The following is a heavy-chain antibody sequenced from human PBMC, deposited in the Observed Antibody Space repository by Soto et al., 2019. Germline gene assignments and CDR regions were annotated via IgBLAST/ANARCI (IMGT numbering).Heavy chain of an antibody. CDR1: GFTFSNCA. D-gene: IGHD3-3*01. Sequence: EMQLLESGGGLIQPGGSLRLSCAASGFTFSNCAMSWVRQAPGKGLEWVSGISGSGGSTYYADSVQGRFTISRDNSKNTLYLQMNSLRAEDTAVYYCAKVNYDFWSGYYDYWGQGSLVTVSS. CDR3: AKVNYDFWSGYYDY. J-gene: IGHJ4*02. V-gene: IGHV3-23*01. CDR2: ISGSGGST.